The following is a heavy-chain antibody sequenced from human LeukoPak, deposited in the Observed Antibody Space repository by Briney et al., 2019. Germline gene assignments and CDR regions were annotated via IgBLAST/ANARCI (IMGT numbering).Heavy chain of an antibody. CDR3: ARGTMVRGVIITSFDY. CDR2: IYYSGST. J-gene: IGHJ4*02. V-gene: IGHV4-39*01. D-gene: IGHD3-10*01. CDR1: GGSISSSSYY. Sequence: SETLSLTCTVSGGSISSSSYYWGWIRQPPGKGLEWIGSIYYSGSTYYNPSLKSRVTISVDTSKNQFSLKLSSVTAADTAVYYCARGTMVRGVIITSFDYWGQGTLVTVSS.